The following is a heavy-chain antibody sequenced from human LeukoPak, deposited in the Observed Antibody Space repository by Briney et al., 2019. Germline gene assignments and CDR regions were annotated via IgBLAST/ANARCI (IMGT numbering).Heavy chain of an antibody. CDR3: ARDSGGVEPSFDY. V-gene: IGHV1-69*13. D-gene: IGHD3-16*01. Sequence: ASVKVSCKASGGTFSSYAISWVRQAPGQGLEWMGGIIPIFGTANYAQKFQGRVTITADESTSTAYMELSSLRSEDTAVYYCARDSGGVEPSFDYWGQGTLVTVSS. CDR2: IIPIFGTA. J-gene: IGHJ4*02. CDR1: GGTFSSYA.